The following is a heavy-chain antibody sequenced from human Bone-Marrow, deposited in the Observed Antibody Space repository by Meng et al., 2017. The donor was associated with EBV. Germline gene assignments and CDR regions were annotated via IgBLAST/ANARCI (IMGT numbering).Heavy chain of an antibody. CDR2: IYYSGST. J-gene: IGHJ4*02. CDR1: GGSVSSGSYY. CDR3: ARATSGWVEIYY. D-gene: IGHD6-19*01. Sequence: QGQLQESGPGLVKPSETLYLTCTVSGGSVSSGSYYWSWIRQPPGKGLEWIGYIYYSGSTNYNPSLKSRVTISVDTSKNQFSLKLSSVTAADTAVYYCARATSGWVEIYYWGQGTLVTVSS. V-gene: IGHV4-61*01.